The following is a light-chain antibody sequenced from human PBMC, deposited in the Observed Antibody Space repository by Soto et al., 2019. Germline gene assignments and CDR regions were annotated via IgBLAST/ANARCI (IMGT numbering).Light chain of an antibody. V-gene: IGKV3-11*01. J-gene: IGKJ2*01. CDR1: QSVSSY. CDR2: DAS. CDR3: HQRSNWPLYT. Sequence: EIVLTQSPATLSLSPGERATLSCRASQSVSSYLAWYQQKPGQAPRLLIYDASNRATGIPARFSGSGPGTDFHLTITTLEPQDFAVSSCHQRSNWPLYTFGQGAKLQIK.